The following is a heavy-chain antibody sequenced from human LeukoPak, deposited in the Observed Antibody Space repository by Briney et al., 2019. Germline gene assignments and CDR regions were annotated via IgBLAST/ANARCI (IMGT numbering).Heavy chain of an antibody. Sequence: SETLSLTCTVSGGSISSSSYYWGWIRQPPGKGLEWIGNIYYSESTYYNPSLKSQVTISVDTSKNQFSLKLSSVTAADTAVYYCARGQKNTPFDYWGQGTLVTVSS. J-gene: IGHJ4*02. D-gene: IGHD2/OR15-2a*01. CDR1: GGSISSSSYY. CDR3: ARGQKNTPFDY. CDR2: IYYSEST. V-gene: IGHV4-39*07.